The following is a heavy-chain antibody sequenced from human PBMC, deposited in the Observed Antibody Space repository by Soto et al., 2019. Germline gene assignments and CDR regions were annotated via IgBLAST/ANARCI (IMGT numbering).Heavy chain of an antibody. CDR3: ARAGREGSQYSSYGMDV. CDR1: CCAVTSYG. D-gene: IGHD1-1*01. Sequence: GAXVNVSCKASCCAVTSYGISWVRQAPGQGLEWMGWISAYNGNTNYAQKLQGRVTMTTDTSTSTAYMELRSLRSDDTAVYYCARAGREGSQYSSYGMDVWGQGTTVTLSS. CDR2: ISAYNGNT. V-gene: IGHV1-18*04. J-gene: IGHJ6*02.